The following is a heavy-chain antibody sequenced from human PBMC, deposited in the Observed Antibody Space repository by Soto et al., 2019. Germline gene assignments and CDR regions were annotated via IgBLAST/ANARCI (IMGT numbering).Heavy chain of an antibody. J-gene: IGHJ4*02. V-gene: IGHV3-23*01. CDR2: ISGSGGST. CDR3: AKDRAVYDFWSGYYPGYYFDY. D-gene: IGHD3-3*01. CDR1: GCTFSSYA. Sequence: GGSLRLSCAASGCTFSSYAMSWVRQAPGKGLEWVSAISGSGGSTYYADSVKGRFTISRDNSKNTLYLQMNSLRAEDTAVYYCAKDRAVYDFWSGYYPGYYFDYWGQGTLVTVSS.